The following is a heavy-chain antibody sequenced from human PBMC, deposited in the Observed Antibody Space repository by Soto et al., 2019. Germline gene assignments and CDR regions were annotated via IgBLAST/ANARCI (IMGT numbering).Heavy chain of an antibody. CDR2: ISGHGDAT. V-gene: IGHV3-23*01. CDR1: GFPFTGYA. CDR3: ANSRVSMVRGLILIPNY. J-gene: IGHJ4*02. Sequence: PGGSLRLSCAASGFPFTGYAMSWVRQAPGKGLEWVSAISGHGDATFYANPVKGRFTISRENSKNTLYLHMNSRRAEDTALYYCANSRVSMVRGLILIPNYWGQGTLVTVSS. D-gene: IGHD3-10*01.